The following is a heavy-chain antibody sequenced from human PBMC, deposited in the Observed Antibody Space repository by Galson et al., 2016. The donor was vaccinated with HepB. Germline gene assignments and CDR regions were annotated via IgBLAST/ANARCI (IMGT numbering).Heavy chain of an antibody. CDR1: GDSVSSNSAA. J-gene: IGHJ4*02. CDR2: TYYRAKWYN. CDR3: GREYSTGYYERFLAKRARRGFDY. Sequence: CAISGDSVSSNSAAWNWIRQSPSRGLEWLGRTYYRAKWYNDYAVSVKSRITINVDTSKNQFSLQLNSVTPEDTAVYYCGREYSTGYYERFLAKRARRGFDYWGQGTLVTVSS. D-gene: IGHD6-19*01. V-gene: IGHV6-1*01.